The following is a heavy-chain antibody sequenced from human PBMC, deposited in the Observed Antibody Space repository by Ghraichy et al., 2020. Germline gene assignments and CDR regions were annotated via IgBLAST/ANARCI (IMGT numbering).Heavy chain of an antibody. Sequence: GGSLRLSCAASGFTVSSSYMSWVRQAPGKGLEWVSVIYSGGNTYYADSVKGRFTISRDNSKNTLYLQMNSLRAEDTAVYYCARFCGGDCYSGWAFDIWGQGTMVTVSS. CDR3: ARFCGGDCYSGWAFDI. J-gene: IGHJ3*02. D-gene: IGHD2-21*02. V-gene: IGHV3-53*01. CDR1: GFTVSSSY. CDR2: IYSGGNT.